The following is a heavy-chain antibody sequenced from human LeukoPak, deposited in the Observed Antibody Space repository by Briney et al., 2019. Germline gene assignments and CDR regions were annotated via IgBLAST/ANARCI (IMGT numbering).Heavy chain of an antibody. J-gene: IGHJ6*03. Sequence: ASVKVSCKASGGTFSSYAISWVRQAPGQGLEWMGWISAYNGNTNYAQKLQGRVTMTTDTSTSTAYMELRSLRSDDTAVYYCARVGLGIYYYYYIDVWGKGTTGTGSS. CDR1: GGTFSSYA. D-gene: IGHD3/OR15-3a*01. V-gene: IGHV1-18*01. CDR3: ARVGLGIYYYYYIDV. CDR2: ISAYNGNT.